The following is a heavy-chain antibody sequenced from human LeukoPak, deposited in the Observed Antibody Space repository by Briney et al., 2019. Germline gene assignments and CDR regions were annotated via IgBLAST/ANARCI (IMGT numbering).Heavy chain of an antibody. CDR1: GGSISSSNW. CDR3: ARESGVVAAISNWFDP. V-gene: IGHV4-4*02. CDR2: IYHSGST. D-gene: IGHD2-15*01. J-gene: IGHJ5*02. Sequence: SETLSLTCAVSGGSISSSNWWSWVRQPPGKGLEWIGKIYHSGSTNYNPSLKSRVTISVDKSKNQFSLKLSSVTAADTAVYYCARESGVVAAISNWFDPWAREPWSPSPQ.